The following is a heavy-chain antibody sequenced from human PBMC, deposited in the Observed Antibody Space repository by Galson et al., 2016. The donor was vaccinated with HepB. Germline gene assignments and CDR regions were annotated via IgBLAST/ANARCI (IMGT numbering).Heavy chain of an antibody. Sequence: SVKVSCKASGYTFSNYDINWVRQASGQGPEWMASMNTKSGNTGSAHSFKARVPMTRDTSISTDYMKLYSLTSEDTAVYFCARGGSLPMINLYGMDIWGQGPTFT. CDR1: GYTFSNYD. D-gene: IGHD3-16*01. CDR3: ARGGSLPMINLYGMDI. CDR2: MNTKSGNT. V-gene: IGHV1-8*01. J-gene: IGHJ6*02.